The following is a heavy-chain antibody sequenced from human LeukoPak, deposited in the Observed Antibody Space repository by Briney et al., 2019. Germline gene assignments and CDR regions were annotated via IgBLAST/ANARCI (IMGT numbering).Heavy chain of an antibody. V-gene: IGHV1-2*02. CDR1: GYTFTDYF. Sequence: ASVKVSCKASGYTFTDYFMHWVRQAPGQGLEGMGWINPNTGGTNYAQNFQGRVTMTRDTSISTAYMELTRLTSDDTAVYYCAGASSSSSGDQNFDYWGQGTLVTVSS. D-gene: IGHD6-13*01. J-gene: IGHJ4*02. CDR2: INPNTGGT. CDR3: AGASSSSSGDQNFDY.